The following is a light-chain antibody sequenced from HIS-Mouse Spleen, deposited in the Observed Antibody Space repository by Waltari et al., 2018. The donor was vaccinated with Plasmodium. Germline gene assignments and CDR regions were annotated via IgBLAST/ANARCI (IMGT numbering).Light chain of an antibody. J-gene: IGKJ1*01. Sequence: DIQMTQSPSCLSASVGDRVTITCRASQSISRYLNWYQQKPGKAPKLLIYAASSLQSGVPSRFSGSGSGTDFTLTISSLQPEDFATYYCQQNYNTWTFGQGTKVEIK. CDR1: QSISRY. CDR3: QQNYNTWT. V-gene: IGKV1-39*01. CDR2: AAS.